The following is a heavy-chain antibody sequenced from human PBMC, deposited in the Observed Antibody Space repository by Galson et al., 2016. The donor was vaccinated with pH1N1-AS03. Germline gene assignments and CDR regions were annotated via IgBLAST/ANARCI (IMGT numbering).Heavy chain of an antibody. CDR3: ARGAGFLVDY. J-gene: IGHJ4*02. CDR2: IHKDGSEK. D-gene: IGHD1-1*01. Sequence: SLRLSCATSGFSFSESWMNWVRQAPGKGLEWVAIIHKDGSEKHYLDYVKGRFTISRDNAKNSIYLQMDTLRPEDTAFYYCARGAGFLVDYWGQGTLVTVSS. CDR1: GFSFSESW. V-gene: IGHV3-7*03.